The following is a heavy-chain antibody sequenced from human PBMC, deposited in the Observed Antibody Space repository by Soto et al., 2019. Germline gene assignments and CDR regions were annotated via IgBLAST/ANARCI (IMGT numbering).Heavy chain of an antibody. CDR2: IHYSGVT. J-gene: IGHJ4*02. CDR1: CVSFSSYY. D-gene: IGHD2-8*02. V-gene: IGHV4-59*12. CDR3: ARDKITGLFDY. Sequence: PSETLSLTCTVSCVSFSSYYWSWIRQPPGKGLEWIGYIHYSGVTSYNPSLKSRVAISVETSKNQFSLKLTSVTAADTAVYYCARDKITGLFDYWGQGTLVTVSS.